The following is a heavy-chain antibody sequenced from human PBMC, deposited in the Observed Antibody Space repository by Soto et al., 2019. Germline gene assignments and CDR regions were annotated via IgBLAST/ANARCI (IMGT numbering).Heavy chain of an antibody. CDR3: ARVIHSYGLLFYLDY. Sequence: XSVRVSCKAAGYTFTYYHVHWVRQAPGQGLEWMGIINPNGGDTTYAQKFQGRVTMTRDTSTSTVYMEVSSLRSEDTALYYCARVIHSYGLLFYLDYWGQGLLVTVSS. CDR2: INPNGGDT. CDR1: GYTFTYYH. J-gene: IGHJ4*02. D-gene: IGHD5-18*01. V-gene: IGHV1-46*01.